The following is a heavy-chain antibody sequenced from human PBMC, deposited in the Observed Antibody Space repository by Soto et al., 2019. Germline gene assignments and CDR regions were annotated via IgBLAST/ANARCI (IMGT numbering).Heavy chain of an antibody. Sequence: LQKQGKGLEWVSGLSWNSGGIDYADSVKGRFTISRDNAKNSLYLQMNSLRAEDTALYYCVKLRYSGDSGYFDYWGQGTLVSVSS. CDR2: LSWNSGGI. CDR3: VKLRYSGDSGYFDY. D-gene: IGHD1-26*01. V-gene: IGHV3-9*01. J-gene: IGHJ4*02.